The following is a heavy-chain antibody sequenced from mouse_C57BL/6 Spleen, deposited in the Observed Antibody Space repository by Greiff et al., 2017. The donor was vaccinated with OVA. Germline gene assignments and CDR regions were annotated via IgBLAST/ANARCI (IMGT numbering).Heavy chain of an antibody. Sequence: EVKLQESGPELVKPGASVKISCKASGYSFTGYYMNWVKQSPEKSLEWIGEINPSTGGTTYNQKFKAKATLTVDKSSSTAYMQLKSLTSEDSAVYYCARDDSEGFAYWGQGTLVTVSA. J-gene: IGHJ3*01. D-gene: IGHD2-4*01. CDR3: ARDDSEGFAY. CDR2: INPSTGGT. CDR1: GYSFTGYY. V-gene: IGHV1-42*01.